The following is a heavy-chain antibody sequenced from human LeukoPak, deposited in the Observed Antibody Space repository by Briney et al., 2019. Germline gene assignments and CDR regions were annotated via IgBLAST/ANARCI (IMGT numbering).Heavy chain of an antibody. Sequence: SETLSLTCTVSGGSISGYYWTWVRRPPGKGLEWIGYIYYTGSTNYNPSLKSRVTISVDTSKNQFSLNLSSVTAADTALYYCARFDRDGYNLDYWGQGTLVTVSS. CDR2: IYYTGST. CDR3: ARFDRDGYNLDY. CDR1: GGSISGYY. V-gene: IGHV4-59*01. D-gene: IGHD5-24*01. J-gene: IGHJ4*02.